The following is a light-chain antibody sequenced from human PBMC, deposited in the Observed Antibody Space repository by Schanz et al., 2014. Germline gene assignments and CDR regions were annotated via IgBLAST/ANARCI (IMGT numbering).Light chain of an antibody. CDR2: EVS. CDR1: SSDVGGYNY. V-gene: IGLV2-8*01. Sequence: QSALTQPPSASGSPGQSVTISCTGTSSDVGGYNYVSWYQQHPGKAPKLMIYEVSKRPSGVPDRFSGSKSGNTASLTVSGLQAEDEADYYCAAWDDSLNGWVFGGGTKLTVL. CDR3: AAWDDSLNGWV. J-gene: IGLJ3*02.